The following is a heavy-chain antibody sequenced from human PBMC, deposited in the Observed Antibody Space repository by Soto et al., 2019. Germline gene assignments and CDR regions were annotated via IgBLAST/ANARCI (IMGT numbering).Heavy chain of an antibody. D-gene: IGHD3-22*01. Sequence: SETLSLTCTVSGGSLSSYYWSWIRQPPGKGLEWIGYIYYSGSTNYNPSLKSRVTISVDTSKNQFSLKLSSVTAADTAVYYCARSYYYDSSGYPYYFLYRDTGTLGTV. CDR2: IYYSGST. J-gene: IGHJ4*02. CDR1: GGSLSSYY. CDR3: ARSYYYDSSGYPYYFLY. V-gene: IGHV4-59*01.